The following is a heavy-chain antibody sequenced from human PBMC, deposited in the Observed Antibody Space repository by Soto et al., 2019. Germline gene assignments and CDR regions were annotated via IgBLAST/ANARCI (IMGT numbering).Heavy chain of an antibody. D-gene: IGHD5-12*01. Sequence: GGSLRLSCAASGFTFSSSAMAWARQAPGEGLEWLSCISKRGDGTFYADSVKGRFTISRDNFKSTLYLEMNSLRAEDTAVYFCARGSVSGYDLAGRDTSDIWGRGTLVTVSS. V-gene: IGHV3-23*01. CDR3: ARGSVSGYDLAGRDTSDI. CDR1: GFTFSSSA. CDR2: ISKRGDGT. J-gene: IGHJ3*02.